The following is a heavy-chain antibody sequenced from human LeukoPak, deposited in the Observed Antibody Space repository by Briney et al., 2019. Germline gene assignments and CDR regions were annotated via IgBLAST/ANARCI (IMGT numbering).Heavy chain of an antibody. Sequence: GGSLRLSCTASGFTFSSYVMNWVRQAPGEGLGWVSQLFSSSRTIYYGHSVKGRRPISRDNVEHTRCLQMKSPRAEDTAQYLSARGYSSSPGANHYSYSYMYVWGKGTTVTVSS. CDR1: GFTFSSYV. J-gene: IGHJ6*03. D-gene: IGHD6-6*01. CDR3: ARGYSSSPGANHYSYSYMYV. CDR2: LFSSSRTI. V-gene: IGHV3-48*04.